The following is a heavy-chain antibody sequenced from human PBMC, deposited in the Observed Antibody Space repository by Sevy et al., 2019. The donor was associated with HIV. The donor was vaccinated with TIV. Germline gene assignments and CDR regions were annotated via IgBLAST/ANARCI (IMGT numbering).Heavy chain of an antibody. D-gene: IGHD3-22*01. CDR2: ISYDGSNK. CDR1: GFTFSSYA. V-gene: IGHV3-30*04. Sequence: GGSLRLSCAASGFTFSSYAMHWVRQAPGKGLEWVAVISYDGSNKYYAHSVKGRFTISRDNSKNTLYLQMNSLRAEDTAVYYCAREDRIYDSSGYYHNDAFDIWGQGTMVTVSS. J-gene: IGHJ3*02. CDR3: AREDRIYDSSGYYHNDAFDI.